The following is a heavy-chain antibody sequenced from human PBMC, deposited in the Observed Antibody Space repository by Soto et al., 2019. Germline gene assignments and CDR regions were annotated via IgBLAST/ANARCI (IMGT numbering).Heavy chain of an antibody. Sequence: EVELLESGGGLVQPEGSLRLSCAASGFTFSTYAMGWVRQAPGKGLEWVSVVSSGGGTHYADSVKGRFTVSRDNSKNTLSLQMNRLRADDTAVYYCAKRRGAGGQFDYWGQGSLVTVSS. CDR2: VSSGGGT. D-gene: IGHD2-15*01. V-gene: IGHV3-23*01. CDR1: GFTFSTYA. J-gene: IGHJ4*02. CDR3: AKRRGAGGQFDY.